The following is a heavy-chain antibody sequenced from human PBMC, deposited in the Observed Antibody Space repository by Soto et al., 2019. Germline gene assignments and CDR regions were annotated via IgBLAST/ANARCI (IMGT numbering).Heavy chain of an antibody. V-gene: IGHV3-66*01. CDR1: GFTVSSSY. Sequence: EVQLVESGGGLVQPGGSLRLSCAASGFTVSSSYLYWVRQAPWKGLEWVSSIYKSGDTYYADSVKGRFTISRDNYKSTLFLQMNSLRAEDTAVYYCARGTVGTNPNWLVPWGQGTLVTVSS. D-gene: IGHD1-26*01. CDR3: ARGTVGTNPNWLVP. J-gene: IGHJ5*02. CDR2: IYKSGDT.